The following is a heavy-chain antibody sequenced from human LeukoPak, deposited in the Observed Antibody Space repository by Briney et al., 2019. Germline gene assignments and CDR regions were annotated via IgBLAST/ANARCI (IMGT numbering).Heavy chain of an antibody. Sequence: PSETLSLTCAVYGGSFSGYYWSWIRQPPGKGLESIGEINHSGSTNYNPSLKSRVTISVDTSKNQFSLKLSSVTAADTAVYYCAVQGYCSSTSCHFYYYYMDVWGKGTTVTVSS. D-gene: IGHD2-2*01. CDR1: GGSFSGYY. V-gene: IGHV4-34*01. CDR2: INHSGST. J-gene: IGHJ6*03. CDR3: AVQGYCSSTSCHFYYYYMDV.